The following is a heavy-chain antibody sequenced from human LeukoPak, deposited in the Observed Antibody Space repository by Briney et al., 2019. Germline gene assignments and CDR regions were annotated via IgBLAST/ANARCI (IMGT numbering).Heavy chain of an antibody. CDR1: GGSISSYY. Sequence: SETLSLTCTVSGGSISSYYWSWIRQPAGKGLEWIGRMYASGSTIYNTSLKSRLTLSVDTSEKQFSLKLSSVTAADTAVYYCARTPDYYDSSGRLDVWGKGTTVSLSS. V-gene: IGHV4-4*07. D-gene: IGHD3-22*01. J-gene: IGHJ6*03. CDR3: ARTPDYYDSSGRLDV. CDR2: MYASGST.